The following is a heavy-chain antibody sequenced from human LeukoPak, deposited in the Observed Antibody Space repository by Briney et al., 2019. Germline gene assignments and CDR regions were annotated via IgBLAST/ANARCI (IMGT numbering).Heavy chain of an antibody. CDR3: AGGGTWLIYCFDY. CDR1: GFTVSSNY. CDR2: ARNKANSYVT. D-gene: IGHD5-24*01. Sequence: PGGSLRLSCAASGFTVSSNYMDWVRQAPGKGLEWVGRARNKANSYVTEYAASVKGRFTISRDESQNSLFLQMNSLKTEDTAVYYCAGGGTWLIYCFDYWGQGTLVTVSS. J-gene: IGHJ4*02. V-gene: IGHV3-72*01.